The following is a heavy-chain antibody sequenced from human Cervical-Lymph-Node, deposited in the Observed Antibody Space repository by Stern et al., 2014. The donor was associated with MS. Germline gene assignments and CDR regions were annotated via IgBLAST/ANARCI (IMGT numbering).Heavy chain of an antibody. CDR2: FSNSGST. Sequence: QVQLQESGPGLVKPSATLSLTCTVSGASISSYYWSWIRQPPGKGLDWIGEFSNSGSTFYNPSLKSRVTISLDTSKNQFSLRLSSVTAADTAMYYCARESVGVGGYSKNAFDIWGQGTMVTVSS. V-gene: IGHV4-59*01. D-gene: IGHD3-22*01. J-gene: IGHJ3*02. CDR3: ARESVGVGGYSKNAFDI. CDR1: GASISSYY.